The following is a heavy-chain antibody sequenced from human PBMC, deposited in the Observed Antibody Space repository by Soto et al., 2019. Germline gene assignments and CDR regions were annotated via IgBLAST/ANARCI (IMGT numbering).Heavy chain of an antibody. V-gene: IGHV4-30-2*01. D-gene: IGHD2-2*01. CDR3: AMDV. CDR1: GGSISSGGYS. Sequence: SETLSLTCAVSGGSISSGGYSWSWIRQPPGKGLEWIGYIYHSGTTYYNPSLKSRVTISVDRSKNQFSLKLAGYCSGTSCYGHYAMDVWGQGTMVTVSS. CDR2: IYHSGTT. J-gene: IGHJ6*02.